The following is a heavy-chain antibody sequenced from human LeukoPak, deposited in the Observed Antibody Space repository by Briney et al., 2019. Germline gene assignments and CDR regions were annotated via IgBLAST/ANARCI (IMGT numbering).Heavy chain of an antibody. CDR1: GFAFSSYA. D-gene: IGHD3-10*01. CDR3: ARDGSGSPYTPYYFDY. J-gene: IGHJ4*02. Sequence: PGGSLRLSCAASGFAFSSYAMNWVRQAPGKGLQWVSSITFTGGSTYYADSVKGRFTISRDNSKNTLYLHVNSLRVEDTAVYYCARDGSGSPYTPYYFDYWGQGIRVTVSS. CDR2: ITFTGGST. V-gene: IGHV3-23*01.